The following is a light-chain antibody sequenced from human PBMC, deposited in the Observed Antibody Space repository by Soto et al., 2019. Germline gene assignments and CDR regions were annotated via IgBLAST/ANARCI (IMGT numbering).Light chain of an antibody. J-gene: IGKJ3*01. CDR3: QQYGSSSFT. CDR2: GAS. CDR1: QSVSSSY. Sequence: EIVLTQSPGTLSLSPGERATLSCRASQSVSSSYLAWYQQKPGQAPRLLIYGASGRATGIPDRFSGSGSGTHFTLTISRLEPEDFAVYYCQQYGSSSFTFGPGTKVDIK. V-gene: IGKV3-20*01.